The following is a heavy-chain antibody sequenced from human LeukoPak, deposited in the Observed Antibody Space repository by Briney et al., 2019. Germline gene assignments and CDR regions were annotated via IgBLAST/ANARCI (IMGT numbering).Heavy chain of an antibody. CDR2: IYTSGST. CDR1: GGSISSGSYY. Sequence: SETLSLTCTVSGGSISSGSYYWSWIRQPAGKGLEWIGRIYTSGSTNYNPSLKSRVTISVDTSKNQFSLKLSSVTAADTAVYYCARASGSYPDYWGQGTLVTVPS. J-gene: IGHJ4*02. D-gene: IGHD1-26*01. CDR3: ARASGSYPDY. V-gene: IGHV4-61*02.